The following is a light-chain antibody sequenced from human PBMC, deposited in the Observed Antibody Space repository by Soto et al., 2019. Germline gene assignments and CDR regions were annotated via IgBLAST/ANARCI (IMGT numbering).Light chain of an antibody. CDR2: LAS. Sequence: EIVLTQSPGTLSLSPGERATLSCRASKSVSSSCLAWYQQKPGQAPRLLIYLASSRATGIPDRFSGSGSGTAFTLTISRLEPEDFAVYYCQQYGSSPPWTFAQGTKVEIK. CDR1: KSVSSSC. V-gene: IGKV3-20*01. J-gene: IGKJ1*01. CDR3: QQYGSSPPWT.